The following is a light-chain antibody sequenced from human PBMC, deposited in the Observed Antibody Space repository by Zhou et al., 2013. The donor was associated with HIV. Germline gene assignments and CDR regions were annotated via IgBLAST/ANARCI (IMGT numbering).Light chain of an antibody. J-gene: IGKJ1*01. CDR2: KAS. V-gene: IGKV1-5*03. Sequence: DIQMTQSPSTLSASVGDRVTITCRASQSISSWVAWYQQKPGKVPKLLIYKASSLESGVPSRFSGGGSGTEFTLTIRSLQPDDFATYYCQQYSIYPWTFGQGTRVDTK. CDR3: QQYSIYPWT. CDR1: QSISSW.